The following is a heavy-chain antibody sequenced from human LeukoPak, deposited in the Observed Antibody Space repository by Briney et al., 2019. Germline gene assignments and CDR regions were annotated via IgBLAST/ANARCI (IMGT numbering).Heavy chain of an antibody. D-gene: IGHD6-13*01. V-gene: IGHV1-2*02. CDR1: GYTFTGYY. CDR3: ARGIAAGRGAFDI. J-gene: IGHJ3*02. Sequence: ASVKVSRKASGYTFTGYYMHWVRQAPGQGLEWMGWINPNSGGTNYAQKFQGRVTMTRDTSISTAYMELSRLRSDDTAVYYCARGIAAGRGAFDIWGQETMVTVSS. CDR2: INPNSGGT.